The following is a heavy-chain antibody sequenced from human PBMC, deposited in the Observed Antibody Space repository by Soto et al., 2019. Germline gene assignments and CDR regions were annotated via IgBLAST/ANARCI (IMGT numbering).Heavy chain of an antibody. J-gene: IGHJ6*02. V-gene: IGHV3-30*18. CDR2: ISYDGSNK. CDR1: GFTFSSYG. CDR3: AKDSRITIFGVVRQTPYYYYGMDV. D-gene: IGHD3-3*01. Sequence: GGSLRLSCAASGFTFSSYGMHWVRQAPGKGLEWVAVISYDGSNKYYADSVKGRFTISRDNSKNTLYLQMNSLRAEDTALYYCAKDSRITIFGVVRQTPYYYYGMDVWGQGTTVTVSS.